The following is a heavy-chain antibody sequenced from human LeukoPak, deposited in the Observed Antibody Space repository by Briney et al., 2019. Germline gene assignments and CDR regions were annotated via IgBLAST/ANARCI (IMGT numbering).Heavy chain of an antibody. J-gene: IGHJ4*02. Sequence: PGGSLRLSCAASGFTFSRYWMSWVRQAPGKGLEWVASLNQDGSEKYHVDSVMGRFTISRDHAKNSLYLQMNSLRAEDTAVYYCAKGGGYDGDHVSDYWGQGTLVTVSS. CDR2: LNQDGSEK. CDR3: AKGGGYDGDHVSDY. V-gene: IGHV3-7*03. CDR1: GFTFSRYW. D-gene: IGHD4-17*01.